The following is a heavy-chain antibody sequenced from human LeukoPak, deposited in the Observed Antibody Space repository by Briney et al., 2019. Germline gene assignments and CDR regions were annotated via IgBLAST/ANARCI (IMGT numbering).Heavy chain of an antibody. CDR3: ARRYKGAFDI. V-gene: IGHV3-30*04. CDR1: GFTFSSYA. Sequence: GGPLRLSCAASGFTFSSYAMHWVRQAPGKGLEWVAVISYDGSNKYYADSVKGRFTISRDNSKNTLYLQMNSLRAEDTAVYYCARRYKGAFDIWGQGTMVTVSS. J-gene: IGHJ3*02. CDR2: ISYDGSNK. D-gene: IGHD1-14*01.